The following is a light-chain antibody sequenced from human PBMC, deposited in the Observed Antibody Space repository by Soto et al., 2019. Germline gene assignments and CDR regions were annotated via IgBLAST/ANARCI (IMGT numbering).Light chain of an antibody. V-gene: IGLV1-51*01. Sequence: QSVPTQPPSVSAAPGQHVTISCSGSTSNTGNHYVTCYQQLPGRAPKLLMYDNYNRHSGIPNLFSASWSGTSPTLGIVRLQPGDEADYYCGSWDGALNAWVFVGATKVTVL. CDR3: GSWDGALNAWV. J-gene: IGLJ3*02. CDR1: TSNTGNHY. CDR2: DNY.